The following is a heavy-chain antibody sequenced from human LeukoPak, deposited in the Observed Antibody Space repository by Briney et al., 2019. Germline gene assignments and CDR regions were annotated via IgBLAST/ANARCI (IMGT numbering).Heavy chain of an antibody. V-gene: IGHV1-69*13. CDR2: IIPIFGTA. D-gene: IGHD3-22*01. CDR1: GGTFSSYA. Sequence: SVKVSCKASGGTFSSYAISWVRQAPGQGLEWMGGIIPIFGTANYAQKFRGRVTITADESTSTAYMELSSLRSEDTAVYYCARSEYYYDSSGYYYYFDYWGQGTLVTVSS. CDR3: ARSEYYYDSSGYYYYFDY. J-gene: IGHJ4*02.